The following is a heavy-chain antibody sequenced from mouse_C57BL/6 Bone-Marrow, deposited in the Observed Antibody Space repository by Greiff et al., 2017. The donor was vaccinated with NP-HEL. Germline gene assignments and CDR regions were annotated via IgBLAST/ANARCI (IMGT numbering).Heavy chain of an antibody. CDR1: GFSLTSYG. J-gene: IGHJ3*01. V-gene: IGHV2-3*01. CDR3: AKPDYYGSSYGFAY. D-gene: IGHD1-1*01. CDR2: IRGDGST. Sequence: VMLVESGPGLVAPSQSLSITCTVSGFSLTSYGVSWVRQPPGKGLEWLGVIRGDGSTNYHSAPITRLSISKDNTKSQVFLKLNSQQTDDTATYYCAKPDYYGSSYGFAYWGKGTLVTVSA.